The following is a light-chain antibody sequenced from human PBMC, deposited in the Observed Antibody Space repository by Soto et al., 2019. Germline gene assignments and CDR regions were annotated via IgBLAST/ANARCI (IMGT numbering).Light chain of an antibody. CDR3: QQSYSTPLT. CDR2: AAS. CDR1: QSISSY. J-gene: IGKJ4*01. V-gene: IGKV1-39*01. Sequence: DIQMIQSPSSLSAPVGDRVTITCRASQSISSYLNWYRQKPGKAPELLIYAASSLQSGVPSRISGSGSGTDFTLTISSLQPEDFATYYCQQSYSTPLTFGGGTKVEIK.